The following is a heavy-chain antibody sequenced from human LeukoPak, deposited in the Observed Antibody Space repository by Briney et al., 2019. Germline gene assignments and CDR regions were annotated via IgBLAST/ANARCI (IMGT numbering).Heavy chain of an antibody. CDR2: ISYDGSNK. V-gene: IGHV3-30*04. Sequence: GGSLRLSCAASGFTFSSYAMHWVRQAPGKGLEWVAVISYDGSNKYYADSVKGRFTISRDNSKNTLYLQMNSLGAEDTAVYYCARGYDILTGYSKDYYGMDVWGKGTTVTVSS. D-gene: IGHD3-9*01. CDR3: ARGYDILTGYSKDYYGMDV. CDR1: GFTFSSYA. J-gene: IGHJ6*04.